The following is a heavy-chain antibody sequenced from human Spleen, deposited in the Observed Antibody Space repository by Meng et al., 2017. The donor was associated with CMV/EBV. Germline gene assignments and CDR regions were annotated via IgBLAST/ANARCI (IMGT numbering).Heavy chain of an antibody. V-gene: IGHV3-20*04. J-gene: IGHJ4*02. CDR2: INWNGYST. Sequence: GESLKISCAASGFTFDDYGMSWVRQAPGKGLEWVSGINWNGYSTGYADSVKGRFTISRDNAKNSLYLQMNSLRPEDSALYYCTKDRGGNIWFNFDYWGRGTLVTVSS. CDR1: GFTFDDYG. D-gene: IGHD6-13*01. CDR3: TKDRGGNIWFNFDY.